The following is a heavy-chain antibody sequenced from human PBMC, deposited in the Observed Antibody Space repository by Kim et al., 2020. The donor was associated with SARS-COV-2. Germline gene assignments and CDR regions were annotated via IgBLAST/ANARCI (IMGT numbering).Heavy chain of an antibody. V-gene: IGHV3-9*01. D-gene: IGHD2-15*01. CDR1: GFTFDDYA. Sequence: GGSLRLSCAASGFTFDDYAMHWVRQAPGKGLEWVSGISWNSGSIGYADSVKGRFTISRDNAKNSLYLQMNSLRAEDTALYYCAKDIGYAFYYYGMDVWGQGTTVTVSS. CDR2: ISWNSGSI. CDR3: AKDIGYAFYYYGMDV. J-gene: IGHJ6*02.